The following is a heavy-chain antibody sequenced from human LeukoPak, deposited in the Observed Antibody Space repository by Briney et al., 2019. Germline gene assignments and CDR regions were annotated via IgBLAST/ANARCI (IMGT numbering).Heavy chain of an antibody. J-gene: IGHJ4*02. CDR2: IKQDGSEK. Sequence: GGSLRLSCAASGFTFSSYWMSWVRQAPGKGLEWVANIKQDGSEKYYVDSVKGRFTISRDNAKNSLYLQMNSLRAEDTVVYYCARDGGGYSYGYSDYWGQGTLVTVSS. CDR3: ARDGGGYSYGYSDY. V-gene: IGHV3-7*03. CDR1: GFTFSSYW. D-gene: IGHD5-18*01.